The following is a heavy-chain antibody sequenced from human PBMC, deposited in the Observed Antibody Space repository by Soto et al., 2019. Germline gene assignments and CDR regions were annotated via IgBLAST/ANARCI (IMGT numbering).Heavy chain of an antibody. CDR2: IDGSGTTK. CDR1: GFTFNDFE. CDR3: ARGFVRFNY. J-gene: IGHJ4*02. Sequence: EVQLLESGGGLVQPGGSLRLSCGVSGFTFNDFEMNWVRQAPGKGLEWLAYIDGSGTTKKYADSVRGRFTISRDNPNNSLFLQMSSLSAADTAIYYCARGFVRFNYGGQGTLVSVSS. V-gene: IGHV3-48*03.